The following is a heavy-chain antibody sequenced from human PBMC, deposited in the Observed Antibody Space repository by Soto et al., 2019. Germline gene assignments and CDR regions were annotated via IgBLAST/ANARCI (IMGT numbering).Heavy chain of an antibody. J-gene: IGHJ4*02. V-gene: IGHV3-30-3*01. Sequence: GGSLRLSCAASGFTFSSYAMHWVRQAPGKGLEWVAVISYDGSNKYYADSVKGRFTISRDNSKNTLYLQMNSLRAEDTAVYYCARGVSSGWYEKNDYWGQGTLVTVSS. CDR3: ARGVSSGWYEKNDY. CDR2: ISYDGSNK. CDR1: GFTFSSYA. D-gene: IGHD6-19*01.